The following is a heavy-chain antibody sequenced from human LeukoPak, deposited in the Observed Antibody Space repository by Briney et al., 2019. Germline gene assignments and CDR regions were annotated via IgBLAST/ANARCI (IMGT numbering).Heavy chain of an antibody. Sequence: GGSLRLSCAASGLTFSSYSMNWVRQAPGKGLEWVSSIRSSRSYIYYADSVKGRFTISRDNAKNSLYLQMNSLRAEDTAVYYCASLQQGATRGLFDYWGQGTLVTVSS. D-gene: IGHD1-26*01. V-gene: IGHV3-21*01. J-gene: IGHJ4*02. CDR2: IRSSRSYI. CDR1: GLTFSSYS. CDR3: ASLQQGATRGLFDY.